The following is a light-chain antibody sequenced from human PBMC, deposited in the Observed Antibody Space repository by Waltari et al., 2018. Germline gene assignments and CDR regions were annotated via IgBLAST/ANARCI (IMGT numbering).Light chain of an antibody. V-gene: IGLV2-11*01. CDR3: CSYGGSYTWV. CDR2: DVT. Sequence: QSALTQPRPVSGSPGQSVTIPCTGTSNDIGFYNHVSWYQQHPGKAPKVLIYDVTKRPSGVPDRFSGSKSGNTASLTISGLQAEDEADYYCCSYGGSYTWVFGGGTWLTVL. CDR1: SNDIGFYNH. J-gene: IGLJ3*02.